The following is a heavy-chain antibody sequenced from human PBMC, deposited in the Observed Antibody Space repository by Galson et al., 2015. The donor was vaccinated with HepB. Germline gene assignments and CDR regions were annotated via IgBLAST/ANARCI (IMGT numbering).Heavy chain of an antibody. J-gene: IGHJ6*02. CDR1: GFTFSNAW. CDR3: TTSDIVVVPAAGGYYYGMDV. Sequence: SLRLSCAASGFTFSNAWMSWVRQAPGKGLEWVGRIKSKTDGGTTDYAAPVKGRFTISRDDSKNTLYLQMNSLKTEDTAVYYCTTSDIVVVPAAGGYYYGMDVWGQGTTVTVSS. V-gene: IGHV3-15*01. CDR2: IKSKTDGGTT. D-gene: IGHD2-2*01.